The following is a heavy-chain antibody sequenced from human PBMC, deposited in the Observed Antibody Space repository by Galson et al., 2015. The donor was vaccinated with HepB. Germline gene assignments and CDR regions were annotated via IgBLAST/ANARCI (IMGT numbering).Heavy chain of an antibody. J-gene: IGHJ4*02. Sequence: SLRLSCAASGFTFSSYGMHWVRQAPGKGLEWVAVISYDGSNKYYADSVKGRFTISRDNSMNTLYLQMNSLRAEDTAVYYCAKDVSSGQQLASYFDYWGQGTLVTVSS. CDR3: AKDVSSGQQLASYFDY. CDR2: ISYDGSNK. V-gene: IGHV3-30*18. CDR1: GFTFSSYG. D-gene: IGHD6-13*01.